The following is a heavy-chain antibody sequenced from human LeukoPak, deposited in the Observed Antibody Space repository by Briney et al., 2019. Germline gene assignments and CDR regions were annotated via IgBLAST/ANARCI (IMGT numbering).Heavy chain of an antibody. J-gene: IGHJ4*02. D-gene: IGHD2-2*01. CDR3: ARGRRQNIVVVPAATINFDY. V-gene: IGHV4-34*01. CDR1: GGSFSGYY. CDR2: INHSGST. Sequence: SETLSLTCAVYGGSFSGYYWSWIRQPPGKGLEWIGEINHSGSTNYNPSLKSRVTISVDTSKSQFSLKLSSVTAADTAVYYCARGRRQNIVVVPAATINFDYWGQGTLVTVSS.